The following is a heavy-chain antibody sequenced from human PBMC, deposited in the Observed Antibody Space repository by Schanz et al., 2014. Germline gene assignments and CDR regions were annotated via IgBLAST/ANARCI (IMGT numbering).Heavy chain of an antibody. CDR2: FKSNVDGGTT. D-gene: IGHD3-22*01. Sequence: EVQVVESGGGLVQPGGSLRLSCAASGFSISDARMHWVRQAPGKGLEWVGRFKSNVDGGTTDYAAPVKGRFTISRDDSKNTLSLQMNSLKTEDTAVYYCTDGSARWGQGTLVTVSS. V-gene: IGHV3-15*01. CDR1: GFSISDAR. CDR3: TDGSAR. J-gene: IGHJ4*02.